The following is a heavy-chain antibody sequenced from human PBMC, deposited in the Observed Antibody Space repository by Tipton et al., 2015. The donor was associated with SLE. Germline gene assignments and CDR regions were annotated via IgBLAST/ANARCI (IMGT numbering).Heavy chain of an antibody. V-gene: IGHV4-34*12. CDR1: GGSFSGYY. CDR2: IIHTGST. Sequence: LRFSCAVYGGSFSGYYWSWIRQPPGKGLEWIGDIIHTGSTNYNPSLKSRVTISIDSSKNQFSLKLSSVTAADTAEYYCARFRGTTVTRYFDLWGRGTLVTVSS. D-gene: IGHD4-11*01. J-gene: IGHJ2*01. CDR3: ARFRGTTVTRYFDL.